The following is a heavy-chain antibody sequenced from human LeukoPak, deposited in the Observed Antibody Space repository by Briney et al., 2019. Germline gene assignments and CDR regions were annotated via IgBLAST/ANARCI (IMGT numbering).Heavy chain of an antibody. D-gene: IGHD3-10*01. Sequence: SETLSLTCAVYGGSFSGYYWSWIRQPPGKGLEWIGEINHSGSTNYNPSLKSRVTISVDTSKNQFSLKLSSVTAADTAVYYCAKDRAKGWGQGTLVTVSS. CDR3: AKDRAKG. J-gene: IGHJ4*02. CDR2: INHSGST. CDR1: GGSFSGYY. V-gene: IGHV4-34*01.